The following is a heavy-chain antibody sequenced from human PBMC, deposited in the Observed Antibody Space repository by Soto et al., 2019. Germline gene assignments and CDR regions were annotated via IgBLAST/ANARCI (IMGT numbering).Heavy chain of an antibody. Sequence: SGPTLVNPPQTLTLTCTFSGFSLRSSGVGVGWIRQPPGKALEWLALIYWDDDKRYSPSLKSRLTITKDTSENQVVLTMTNMDPVDTPTYYCAHRQMVGATKYNCFDPWGQGTLVTVSS. CDR3: AHRQMVGATKYNCFDP. CDR2: IYWDDDK. V-gene: IGHV2-5*02. D-gene: IGHD1-26*01. CDR1: GFSLRSSGVG. J-gene: IGHJ5*02.